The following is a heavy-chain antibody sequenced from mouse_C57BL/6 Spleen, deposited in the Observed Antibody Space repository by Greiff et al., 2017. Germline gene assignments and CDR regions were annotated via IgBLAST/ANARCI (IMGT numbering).Heavy chain of an antibody. Sequence: QVQLQQSGAELVRPGASVTLSCKASGYTFTDYEMHWVKQTPVHGLEWIGAIDPETGGTAYNQKFKGKAILTADKSSSTAYMELRSLTSEDSAVYYCTYYGGSGFAYWGQGTLVTVSA. CDR2: IDPETGGT. V-gene: IGHV1-15*01. CDR3: TYYGGSGFAY. CDR1: GYTFTDYE. D-gene: IGHD1-1*01. J-gene: IGHJ3*01.